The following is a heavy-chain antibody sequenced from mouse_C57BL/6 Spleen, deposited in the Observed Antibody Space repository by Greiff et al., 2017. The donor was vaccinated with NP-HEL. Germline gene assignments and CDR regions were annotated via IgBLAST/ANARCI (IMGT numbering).Heavy chain of an antibody. CDR2: INPNNGGT. J-gene: IGHJ3*01. V-gene: IGHV1-26*01. Sequence: EVQLQQSGPELVKPGASVKISCKASGYTFTDYYMNWVKQSHGKSLEWIGDINPNNGGTSYNQKFKGKATLTVDKSSSTAYMELRSLTSEDSAVYYCARPKPVWFAYWGQGTLVTVSA. CDR1: GYTFTDYY. CDR3: ARPKPVWFAY.